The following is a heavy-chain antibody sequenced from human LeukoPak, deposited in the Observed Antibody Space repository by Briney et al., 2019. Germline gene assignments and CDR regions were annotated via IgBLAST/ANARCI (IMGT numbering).Heavy chain of an antibody. CDR2: ISYDGSSK. J-gene: IGHJ4*02. D-gene: IGHD6-13*01. Sequence: GGALRLSCAASGVTFSTYAMHWVRQAPGKGVEGVAVISYDGSSKYFADSVKGRFTISRDNSKNTLYLQMNRLRAEDTAVYYCARDDSVYRIAAAGTNYWGQGTLVTVSS. CDR3: ARDDSVYRIAAAGTNY. CDR1: GVTFSTYA. V-gene: IGHV3-30-3*01.